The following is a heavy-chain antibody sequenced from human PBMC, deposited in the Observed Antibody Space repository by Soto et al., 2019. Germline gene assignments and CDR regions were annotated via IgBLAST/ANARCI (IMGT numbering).Heavy chain of an antibody. CDR3: ARGGNSYSSSSKGRENWFDP. J-gene: IGHJ5*02. CDR2: INHSGST. CDR1: GGSFSGYY. V-gene: IGHV4-34*01. D-gene: IGHD6-6*01. Sequence: SETLSLTCAVYGGSFSGYYWSWIRQPPGKGLEWIGEINHSGSTNYNPSLKSRVTISVDTSKNQFSLKLSSVTAADTVVYYCARGGNSYSSSSKGRENWFDPWGQGTLVTVSS.